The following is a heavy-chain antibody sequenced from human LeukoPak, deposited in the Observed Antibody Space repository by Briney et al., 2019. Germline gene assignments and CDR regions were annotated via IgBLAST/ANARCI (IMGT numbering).Heavy chain of an antibody. Sequence: GGSLRLSCAASGFIFSSYGMHWVRQAAGKGLEWVAVISYDGSNKYYADSVKGRFTISRDNSKNTLYLQMNSLRAEDTAVYYCARERGVATTLDYWGQGTLVTVSS. J-gene: IGHJ4*02. CDR3: ARERGVATTLDY. V-gene: IGHV3-30*03. D-gene: IGHD5-12*01. CDR1: GFIFSSYG. CDR2: ISYDGSNK.